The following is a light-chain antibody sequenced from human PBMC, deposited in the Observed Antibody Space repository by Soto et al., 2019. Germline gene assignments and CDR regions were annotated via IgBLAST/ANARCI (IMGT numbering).Light chain of an antibody. V-gene: IGLV1-40*01. Sequence: QSVLTQPPSVSGAPGQRVTISCTGSSSNIGAGYDVHWYQQLPGTAPKLLIFRNNNRPSGVPDRFSGSKSGTSASLAITGLQAEDEADYYCQSYNSSLSAYVFXTWTNGTVL. CDR1: SSNIGAGYD. CDR3: QSYNSSLSAYV. J-gene: IGLJ1*01. CDR2: RNN.